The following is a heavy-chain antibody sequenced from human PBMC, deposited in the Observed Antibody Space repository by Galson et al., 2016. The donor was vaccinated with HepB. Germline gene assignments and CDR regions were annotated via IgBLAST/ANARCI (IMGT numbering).Heavy chain of an antibody. V-gene: IGHV3-21*01. D-gene: IGHD3-22*01. CDR2: ISSSSTYI. CDR1: GFTFSNYS. J-gene: IGHJ4*02. CDR3: ARQAYYYDTRGYYHRHPDY. Sequence: SLRLSCAASGFTFSNYSLNWVRQAPGKGLEWVSSISSSSTYIYYADSVKGRFTISRDNAKNSLYLQMSSLRAEDTAVYYCARQAYYYDTRGYYHRHPDYWGQGTLVTVSS.